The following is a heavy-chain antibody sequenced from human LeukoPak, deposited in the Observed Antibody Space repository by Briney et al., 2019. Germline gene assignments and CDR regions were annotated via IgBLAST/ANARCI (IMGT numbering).Heavy chain of an antibody. J-gene: IGHJ4*02. CDR2: ISAYNGDT. CDR1: GYTFTSYG. V-gene: IGHV1-18*01. D-gene: IGHD1-26*01. Sequence: ASVKVSCKASGYTFTSYGINWARQAPGQGLEWMGWISAYNGDTYYAQKLQGRVTMTTDTSTTTAYMELRSLGSDDTAVYCCARAVGAIPYYFDYWGQGTLVTVSS. CDR3: ARAVGAIPYYFDY.